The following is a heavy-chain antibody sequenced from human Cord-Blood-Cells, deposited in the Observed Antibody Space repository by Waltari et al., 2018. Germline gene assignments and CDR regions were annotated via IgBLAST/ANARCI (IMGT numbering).Heavy chain of an antibody. Sequence: QVQLQQWGAGLLKPSETLSLTCAVYGESFSGYYWSWIRQPPGKGLEWIGEINHSGSTNYNPSLKSRVTISVDTSKNQFSLKLSSVTAADTAVYYCARGGACSSTSCYNWFDPWGQGTLVTVSS. CDR3: ARGGACSSTSCYNWFDP. V-gene: IGHV4-34*01. CDR1: GESFSGYY. J-gene: IGHJ5*02. CDR2: INHSGST. D-gene: IGHD2-2*01.